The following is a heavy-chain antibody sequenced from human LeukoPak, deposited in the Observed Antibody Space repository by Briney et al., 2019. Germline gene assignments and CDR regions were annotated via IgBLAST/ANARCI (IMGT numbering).Heavy chain of an antibody. CDR2: INPSGGST. CDR1: GYTFTSYG. J-gene: IGHJ4*02. CDR3: AREGIVGAADY. Sequence: ASVKVSCKASGYTFTSYGISWVRQAPGQGLEWMGIINPSGGSTSYAQKFQGRVTMTRDTSTGTVYMELSSLRSEDTAVYYCAREGIVGAADYWGQGTLVTVSS. D-gene: IGHD1-26*01. V-gene: IGHV1-46*01.